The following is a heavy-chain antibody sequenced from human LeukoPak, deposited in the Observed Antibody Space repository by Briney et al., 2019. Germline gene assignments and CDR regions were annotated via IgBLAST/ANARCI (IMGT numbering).Heavy chain of an antibody. V-gene: IGHV1-18*01. CDR2: ISAYNGNT. J-gene: IGHJ4*02. Sequence: ASVKVSCKASGYTFTSYGIIWVRQAPGQGLEWMGWISAYNGNTNYAQKLQGRVTMTTDTSTSTAYMELRSLRSDDTAVYYCARGGGRGLTGYYSPFDYWGQGTLVTVSS. CDR1: GYTFTSYG. D-gene: IGHD3-9*01. CDR3: ARGGGRGLTGYYSPFDY.